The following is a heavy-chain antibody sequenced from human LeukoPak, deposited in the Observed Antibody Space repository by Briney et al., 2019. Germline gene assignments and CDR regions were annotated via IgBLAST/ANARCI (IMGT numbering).Heavy chain of an antibody. V-gene: IGHV4-30-4*01. J-gene: IGHJ4*02. D-gene: IGHD3-22*01. CDR3: ARLHSSGYYLYY. CDR1: GGSISSGDYY. Sequence: SETLSLTCTVSGGSISSGDYYWSWIRQPPGKGLKWIGYIYYSGSTYYNPSLKSRVTISVDTSKNQFSLKLSSVTAADTAVYYCARLHSSGYYLYYWGQGTLVTVSS. CDR2: IYYSGST.